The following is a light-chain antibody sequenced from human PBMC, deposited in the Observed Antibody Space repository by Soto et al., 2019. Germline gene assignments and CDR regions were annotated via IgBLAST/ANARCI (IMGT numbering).Light chain of an antibody. Sequence: QSVLTQPPSASGTPGQRVTVSCSGSSSNIGKNTVNWYQQLPGTAPQLLIYRTYQRPSGVPGRVSGSKSGTSAFLTINGLQADDESEYYCAAWVDGLIGSVAFGGGTMLTVL. CDR2: RTY. V-gene: IGLV1-44*01. J-gene: IGLJ2*01. CDR3: AAWVDGLIGSVA. CDR1: SSNIGKNT.